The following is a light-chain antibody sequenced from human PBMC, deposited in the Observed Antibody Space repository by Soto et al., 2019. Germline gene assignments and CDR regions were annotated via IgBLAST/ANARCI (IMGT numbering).Light chain of an antibody. CDR2: DAS. J-gene: IGKJ1*01. CDR1: QDISNY. Sequence: DIQMTQSPSSLSASVGDRVTITCQASQDISNYLNWYQQKPGKAPKLLIYDASNLKFGVPSRFSGSGSGTDFTFTISRLQPDDSATYYCQQYTNTNNPWMFGQGTKVDIK. V-gene: IGKV1-33*01. CDR3: QQYTNTNNPWM.